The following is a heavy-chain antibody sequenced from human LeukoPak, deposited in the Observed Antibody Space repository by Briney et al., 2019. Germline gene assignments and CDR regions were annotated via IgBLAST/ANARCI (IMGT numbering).Heavy chain of an antibody. CDR2: IYHSGST. D-gene: IGHD5-18*01. V-gene: IGHV4-4*02. CDR1: GGSISSSNW. Sequence: SGTLSLTCAVSGGSISSSNWWSWVRQPPGKGLEWIGEIYHSGSTNYNPSLKSRVTISVDKSKNQFSLKLSSVTAADTAVYYCARERRVDTAMARDAFDIWGQGTMVAVSS. J-gene: IGHJ3*02. CDR3: ARERRVDTAMARDAFDI.